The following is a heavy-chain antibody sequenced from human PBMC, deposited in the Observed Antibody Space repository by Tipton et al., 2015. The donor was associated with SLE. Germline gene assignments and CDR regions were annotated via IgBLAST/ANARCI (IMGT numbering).Heavy chain of an antibody. CDR2: INHGGST. J-gene: IGHJ3*02. CDR1: GESLNGYF. Sequence: LSLTCAVYGESLNGYFWNWIRQSPGKGLEWIGEINHGGSTNYNPSLKSRVTISIDTSKNQFSLRLTSVTATDTAVYYCARESDAFDIWGQGTMVTVST. CDR3: ARESDAFDI. V-gene: IGHV4-34*01.